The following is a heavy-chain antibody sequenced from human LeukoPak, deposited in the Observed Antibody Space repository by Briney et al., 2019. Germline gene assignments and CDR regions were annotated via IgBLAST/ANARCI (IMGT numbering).Heavy chain of an antibody. V-gene: IGHV4-31*03. J-gene: IGHJ4*02. CDR3: ARAKYNSGWYLDY. Sequence: RPSETLSLTCTVSGGSISSGDYYWTWIRQHPGKGLEWIGYIHYSGSTYYNPSLKSRLTISVDTSKNQFSLKVSSVTAADTAVYYCARAKYNSGWYLDYWGQGTLVTVSS. CDR2: IHYSGST. CDR1: GGSISSGDYY. D-gene: IGHD6-19*01.